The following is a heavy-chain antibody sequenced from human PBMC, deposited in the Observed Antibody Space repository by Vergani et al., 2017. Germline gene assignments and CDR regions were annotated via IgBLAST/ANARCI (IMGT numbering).Heavy chain of an antibody. CDR2: IYYSGST. CDR1: GGSISSYH. D-gene: IGHD3-22*01. CDR3: ARDNPDYYDSSAPNGIDL. J-gene: IGHJ2*01. V-gene: IGHV4-59*01. Sequence: QVQLQESGPGLVKPSETLSLTCTVSGGSISSYHWSWIRQPPGKGLEWIGYIYYSGSTNYNPSLKSRITISVDTSKNQFSLKLSSVTAADTAVYYCARDNPDYYDSSAPNGIDLWGRGTLVTVSS.